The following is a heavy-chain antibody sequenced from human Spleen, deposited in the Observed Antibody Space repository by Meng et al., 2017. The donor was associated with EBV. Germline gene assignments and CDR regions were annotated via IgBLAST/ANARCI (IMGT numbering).Heavy chain of an antibody. J-gene: IGHJ5*02. CDR1: GGSISSTRYF. Sequence: QESGPGLLKPSEPLSLTRTVSGGSISSTRYFWGWIRQPPGKGLEWIGNIYYHGNTYYNPSLKSRVSISIDTSKSQFSLRLTSVTAADTAVYYCARQQGDSSDRWFDPWGQGTLVTVSS. CDR3: ARQQGDSSDRWFDP. CDR2: IYYHGNT. D-gene: IGHD6-25*01. V-gene: IGHV4-39*01.